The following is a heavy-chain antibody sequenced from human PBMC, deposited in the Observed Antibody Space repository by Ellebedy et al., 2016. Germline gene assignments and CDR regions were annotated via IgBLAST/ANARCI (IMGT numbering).Heavy chain of an antibody. D-gene: IGHD5-12*01. CDR3: AKDSYSGYDNSFDY. J-gene: IGHJ4*02. V-gene: IGHV3-30*18. CDR2: ISYDGSNK. CDR1: GFTFSSYG. Sequence: GESLKISCAASGFTFSSYGMHWVRQAPGKGLEWVAVISYDGSNKYYADSVKGRFTISRDNSKNTLYLQMNSLRAEDTGVYYCAKDSYSGYDNSFDYWGQGTLVTVSS.